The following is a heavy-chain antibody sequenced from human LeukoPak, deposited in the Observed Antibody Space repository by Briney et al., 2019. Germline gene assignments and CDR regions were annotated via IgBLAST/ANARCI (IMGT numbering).Heavy chain of an antibody. CDR2: IYTSGST. J-gene: IGHJ6*04. CDR1: GGSISSGSYY. V-gene: IGHV4-61*02. CDR3: ARDDRYGDFHLV. D-gene: IGHD4-17*01. Sequence: PSETLSLTCTVSGGSISSGSYYWSWIRQPAGKGLEWIGRIYTSGSTNYNPSLKSRVTISVDTSKNQFSLKLSSVTAADTAVYHCARDDRYGDFHLVWGKGTTVTVSS.